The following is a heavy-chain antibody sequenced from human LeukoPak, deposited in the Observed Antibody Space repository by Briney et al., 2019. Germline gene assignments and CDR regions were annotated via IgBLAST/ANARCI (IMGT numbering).Heavy chain of an antibody. Sequence: GGSLRLSCAASGFTFSSYAMHWVRQAPGKGLEWVAVISYDGSNKYYADSVKGRLTISRDNSKNTLYLQMNSLRAEDTAVYYCARSKDIVVVVAAFDYWGQGTLVTVSS. D-gene: IGHD2-15*01. CDR1: GFTFSSYA. CDR3: ARSKDIVVVVAAFDY. J-gene: IGHJ4*02. CDR2: ISYDGSNK. V-gene: IGHV3-30*04.